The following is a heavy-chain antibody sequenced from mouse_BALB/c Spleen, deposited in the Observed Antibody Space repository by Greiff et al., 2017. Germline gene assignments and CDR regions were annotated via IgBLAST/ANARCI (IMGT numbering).Heavy chain of an antibody. J-gene: IGHJ4*01. CDR1: GFTFSSYY. Sequence: EVKVEESGGGLVKLGGSLKLSCAASGFTFSSYYMSWVRQTPEKRLELVAAINSNGGSTYYPDTVKGRFTISRDNAKNTLYLQMSSLKSEDTALYYCARQDGNYDAMDYWGQGTSVTVSS. V-gene: IGHV5-6-2*01. D-gene: IGHD2-1*01. CDR2: INSNGGST. CDR3: ARQDGNYDAMDY.